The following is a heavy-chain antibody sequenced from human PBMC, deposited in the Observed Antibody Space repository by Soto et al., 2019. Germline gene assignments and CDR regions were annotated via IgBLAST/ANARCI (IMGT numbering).Heavy chain of an antibody. Sequence: VGSVRLSCVSSVITFGSRAMSCVRHAPGEGLEWVSTITDTGGDTKYADSVRGRFTFSRDNSKNTVYLQMSSLRADDSAVYYCARGSKDSYPGSRIFEFLGRGTLVTVSS. D-gene: IGHD2-15*01. CDR1: VITFGSRA. J-gene: IGHJ4*02. V-gene: IGHV3-23*01. CDR3: ARGSKDSYPGSRIFEF. CDR2: ITDTGGDT.